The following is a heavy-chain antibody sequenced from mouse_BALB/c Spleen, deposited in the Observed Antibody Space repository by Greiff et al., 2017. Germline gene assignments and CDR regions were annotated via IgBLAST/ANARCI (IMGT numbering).Heavy chain of an antibody. D-gene: IGHD1-1*01. V-gene: IGHV1-82*01. J-gene: IGHJ4*01. CDR1: GYAFSSSW. CDR2: IYPGDGDT. CDR3: ARTTTVVEDYAMDY. Sequence: QVQLQQSGPELVKPGASVKISCKASGYAFSSSWMNWVKQRPGQGLEWIGRIYPGDGDTNYNGKFKGKATLTADKSSSTAYMQLSSLTSVDSAVYFCARTTTVVEDYAMDYWGQGTSVTVSS.